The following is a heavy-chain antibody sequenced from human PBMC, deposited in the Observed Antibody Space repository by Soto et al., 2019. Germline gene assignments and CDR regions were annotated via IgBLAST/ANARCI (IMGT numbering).Heavy chain of an antibody. CDR3: ARDLASTAIPNY. CDR2: IKQDGSEK. J-gene: IGHJ4*02. V-gene: IGHV3-7*04. CDR1: GFTFSSYW. D-gene: IGHD2-21*02. Sequence: EVQLVESGGGLVQPGGSLRLTCAASGFTFSSYWMSWVRQAPGKGLEWVANIKQDGSEKYYVDSVKGRFTISRDNAKNSLERQMNSLRAEDEAVDYCARDLASTAIPNYWGQGTLVTVSS.